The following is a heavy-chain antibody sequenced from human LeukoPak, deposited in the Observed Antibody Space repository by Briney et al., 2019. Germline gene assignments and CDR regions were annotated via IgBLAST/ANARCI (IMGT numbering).Heavy chain of an antibody. CDR2: IYSGGST. CDR1: GFTVSYNY. Sequence: PGGSLRLSCAASGFTVSYNYMSWVRQAPGKGLEWVSVIYSGGSTYYADSVKGRFTTSRDNSKNTLYLQMNSLRAEDTAVYYCARHLNYDFWSGLYYYYYYGMDVWGQGTTVTVSS. J-gene: IGHJ6*02. CDR3: ARHLNYDFWSGLYYYYYYGMDV. D-gene: IGHD3-3*01. V-gene: IGHV3-66*02.